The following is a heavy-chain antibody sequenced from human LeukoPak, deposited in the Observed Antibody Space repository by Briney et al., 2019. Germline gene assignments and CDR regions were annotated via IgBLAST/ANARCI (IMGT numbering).Heavy chain of an antibody. V-gene: IGHV3-74*01. CDR3: ARDREQGLRSYYFDY. Sequence: GGSLRLSCAASGFTFSSFWMHWVRQAPGKGLVWVSRINSDVSSTSYADSVKGRFTISRDNAKNTLYLQMNSLRAEDTAVYYCARDREQGLRSYYFDYWGQGTLVTVSS. J-gene: IGHJ4*02. CDR1: GFTFSSFW. CDR2: INSDVSST. D-gene: IGHD5-12*01.